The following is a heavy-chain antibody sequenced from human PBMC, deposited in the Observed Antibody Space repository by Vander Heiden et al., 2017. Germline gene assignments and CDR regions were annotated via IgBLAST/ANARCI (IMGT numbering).Heavy chain of an antibody. V-gene: IGHV3-20*01. D-gene: IGHD3-22*01. Sequence: EVQLVESGGGVVRPGGSLRLPCGASGFNFDDYGMSWVRQAPGKGREWVSGINWNGGSTGYADSVKGRFTISRDNAKNSLYLQMNSLRAEDTALYHCARVGYDSSGYLFDYWGQGTLVTVSS. J-gene: IGHJ4*02. CDR2: INWNGGST. CDR3: ARVGYDSSGYLFDY. CDR1: GFNFDDYG.